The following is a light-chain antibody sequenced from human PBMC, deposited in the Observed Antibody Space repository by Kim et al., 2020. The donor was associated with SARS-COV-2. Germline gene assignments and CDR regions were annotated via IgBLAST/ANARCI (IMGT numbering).Light chain of an antibody. CDR1: SLRSYY. Sequence: SSELTQDPAVSVALGQTVRITCPGDSLRSYYASWYQQKPGQAPVLVIYGKNNRPSGIPDRFSGSSSGNTASFTITGAQAEDEADYYCNSRDSSGPVVFGG. J-gene: IGLJ2*01. CDR2: GKN. CDR3: NSRDSSGPVV. V-gene: IGLV3-19*01.